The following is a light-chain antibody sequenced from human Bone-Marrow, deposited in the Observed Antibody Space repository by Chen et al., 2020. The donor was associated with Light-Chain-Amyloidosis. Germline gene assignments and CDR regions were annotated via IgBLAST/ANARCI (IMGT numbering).Light chain of an antibody. CDR2: DTN. Sequence: SAPTQPTSAPGTPVQRVPIFCSGGRSNVGANGVKWYQPLPGAAPKLLIFDTNRRPSVVPDRFAGCKSSTAAFLTISDLQSEDEAHYYCAPGDDRLNGWVFGGGTRLTVL. CDR3: APGDDRLNGWV. V-gene: IGLV1-44*01. J-gene: IGLJ3*02. CDR1: RSNVGANG.